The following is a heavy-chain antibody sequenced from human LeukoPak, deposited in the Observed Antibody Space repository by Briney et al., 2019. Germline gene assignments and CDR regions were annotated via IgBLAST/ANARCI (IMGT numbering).Heavy chain of an antibody. D-gene: IGHD1-7*01. Sequence: SSETLSLTCIVPGGSISSSSYYWAWIRQSPGKGLEWIGTFSSGGSAYYNPSLTSRVSTSKDTSDNQFSLRLYSVTAADTAVYYCARKQTGTMYDVWGQGTQVTVSS. J-gene: IGHJ4*02. CDR3: ARKQTGTMYDV. CDR1: GGSISSSSYY. CDR2: FSSGGSA. V-gene: IGHV4-39*07.